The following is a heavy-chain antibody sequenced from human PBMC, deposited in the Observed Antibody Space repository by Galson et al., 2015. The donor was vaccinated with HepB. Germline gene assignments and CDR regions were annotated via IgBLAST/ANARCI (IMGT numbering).Heavy chain of an antibody. J-gene: IGHJ4*02. CDR1: GDSISSYY. Sequence: SETLSLTCAVSGDSISSYYWSWIRQPPGKGLEWIGYVHYSGSTNYNPSLKSRVTISVDTSKNQFSLKLTSVTAADTAVYYCARERPNGSRYYYNVELDSWGQGTLVTVSS. CDR3: ARERPNGSRYYYNVELDS. CDR2: VHYSGST. D-gene: IGHD3-10*01. V-gene: IGHV4-59*01.